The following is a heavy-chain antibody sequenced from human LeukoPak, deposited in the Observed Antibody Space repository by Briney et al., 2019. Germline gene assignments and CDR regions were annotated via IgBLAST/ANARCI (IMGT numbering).Heavy chain of an antibody. CDR1: GFTFSSYG. CDR3: AKDLTGFFDY. Sequence: GGSLRLSCAASGFTFSSYGMHWVRQAPGKGLEWVAVISYDGSNKYYADSVEGRFTISRDNSKNTLYLQMNSLRAEDTAVYYCAKDLTGFFDYWGQGTLVTVSS. V-gene: IGHV3-30*18. J-gene: IGHJ4*02. D-gene: IGHD3-9*01. CDR2: ISYDGSNK.